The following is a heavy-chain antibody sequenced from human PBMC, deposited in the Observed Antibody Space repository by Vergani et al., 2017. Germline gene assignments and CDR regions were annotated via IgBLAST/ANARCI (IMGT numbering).Heavy chain of an antibody. CDR3: ARGRYCSSTSCYRPGDYYYYYMDV. D-gene: IGHD2-2*02. V-gene: IGHV4-34*01. J-gene: IGHJ6*03. CDR1: GGSFSGYY. Sequence: QVQLQQWGAGLLKPSETLSLTCAVYGGSFSGYYWSWIRQPPGKGLEWIGEINHSGSTNYNPSLKSRVTISVDTSTNQFSLKLSSVTAADTAVYYCARGRYCSSTSCYRPGDYYYYYMDVWGKGTTVTVSS. CDR2: INHSGST.